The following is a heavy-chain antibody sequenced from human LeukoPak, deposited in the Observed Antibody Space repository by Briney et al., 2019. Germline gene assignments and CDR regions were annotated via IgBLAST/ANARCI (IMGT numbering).Heavy chain of an antibody. CDR1: GLTFSSYS. D-gene: IGHD2-2*01. CDR2: ISSSSSYI. V-gene: IGHV3-21*01. Sequence: GGSLRLSCAASGLTFSSYSMDWVRQTPGKGLEWVSSISSSSSYIYYADSVKGRFTISRDNAKNSLYLQMNSLRAEDTAVYYCARDVYCSCTTCSDIFDYWGQGTLVTVSS. J-gene: IGHJ4*02. CDR3: ARDVYCSCTTCSDIFDY.